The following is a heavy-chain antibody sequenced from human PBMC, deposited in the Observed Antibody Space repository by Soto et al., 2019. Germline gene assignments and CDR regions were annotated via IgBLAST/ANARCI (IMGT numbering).Heavy chain of an antibody. V-gene: IGHV1-18*01. J-gene: IGHJ4*02. CDR2: ISPYNGDT. Sequence: ASVEVSCKASGYSFTNYYISWVLQAPGQGLEWMGWISPYNGDTNYAQKLQGRVTMTTDTSTSTAYMELRSLRSDDTAVYYCARYCSSTSCDHYFDYWGQGTLVTVSS. CDR3: ARYCSSTSCDHYFDY. D-gene: IGHD2-2*01. CDR1: GYSFTNYY.